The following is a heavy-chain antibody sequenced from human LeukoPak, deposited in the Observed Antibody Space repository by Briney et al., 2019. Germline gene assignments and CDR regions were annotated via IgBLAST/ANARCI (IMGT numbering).Heavy chain of an antibody. J-gene: IGHJ4*02. V-gene: IGHV3-23*01. CDR2: ISSSGVRT. CDR1: GFTFSNYS. CDR3: AKDLGALGENFWGSYRSYFDS. D-gene: IGHD3-16*02. Sequence: GGSLRLSCAASGFTFSNYSMSWVRQAPGKGLEWVSAISSSGVRTYYADSVKGRFTISRDNSKNTLYLRMNSLRADDTALYYCAKDLGALGENFWGSYRSYFDSWGQGTLVTVSS.